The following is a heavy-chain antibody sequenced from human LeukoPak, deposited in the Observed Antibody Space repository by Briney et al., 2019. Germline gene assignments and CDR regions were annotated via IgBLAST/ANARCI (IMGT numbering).Heavy chain of an antibody. J-gene: IGHJ4*02. V-gene: IGHV5-51*01. Sequence: PGESLKISCKGSGYSFTSYWIGWVRQMPGKGLERMGIIYPGDSDTRYSPSFQGQVTISVDKSISTAYLQWSSLKASDTAMYYCARIPFYYDSSSYSALDYWGQGTLVTVSS. CDR3: ARIPFYYDSSSYSALDY. CDR1: GYSFTSYW. D-gene: IGHD3-22*01. CDR2: IYPGDSDT.